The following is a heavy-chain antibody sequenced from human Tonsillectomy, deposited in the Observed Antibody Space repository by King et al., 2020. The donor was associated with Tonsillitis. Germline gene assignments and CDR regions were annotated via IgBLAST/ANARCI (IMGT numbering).Heavy chain of an antibody. V-gene: IGHV3-7*01. D-gene: IGHD3-16*01. CDR3: ASWGTSNY. CDR1: GFTFSSSW. J-gene: IGHJ4*02. CDR2: INPDGSNE. Sequence: VQLVESGGGLVQPGGSLRLSCAASGFTFSSSWMNGVRQAPGKGLEWVANINPDGSNEYYVDSVKGRFTISRDNAKNSFYLQMNSLRAEDTAIYYCASWGTSNYWGQGTQITVSS.